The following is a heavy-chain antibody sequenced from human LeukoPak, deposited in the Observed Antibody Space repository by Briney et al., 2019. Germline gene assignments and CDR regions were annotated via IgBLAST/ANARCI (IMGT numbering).Heavy chain of an antibody. CDR2: IKQDGSEK. J-gene: IGHJ3*02. CDR1: GFIFSNYW. CDR3: ARKGEVTARSKNAFDI. Sequence: GGSLRLSCAASGFIFSNYWMSWVRQAPGKGLEWVANIKQDGSEKYYVDSVKGRFTISRDNAKNSLYLQMNSLRAEDMAVYYCARKGEVTARSKNAFDIWGHGTMVTVSS. D-gene: IGHD2-21*02. V-gene: IGHV3-7*01.